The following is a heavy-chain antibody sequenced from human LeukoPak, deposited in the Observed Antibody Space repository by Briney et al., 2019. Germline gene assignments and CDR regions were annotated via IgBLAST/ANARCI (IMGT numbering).Heavy chain of an antibody. D-gene: IGHD3-16*01. CDR2: ISASGSST. Sequence: PGGSLRLSCAASGFTFSSYAMSWVRQAPGKGLEWVSGISASGSSTYYAGSVKGRFTISRDESKNLVFLQMNSLRVEDTAIYYCARDGGGHRHEGYFDCWGQGTLVTVSS. V-gene: IGHV3-23*01. CDR1: GFTFSSYA. CDR3: ARDGGGHRHEGYFDC. J-gene: IGHJ4*02.